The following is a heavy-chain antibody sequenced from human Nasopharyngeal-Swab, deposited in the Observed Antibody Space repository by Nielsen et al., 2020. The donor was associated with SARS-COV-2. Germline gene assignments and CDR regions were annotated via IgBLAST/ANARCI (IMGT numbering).Heavy chain of an antibody. CDR1: GYTFTSYA. J-gene: IGHJ6*02. CDR3: ARVEAGYSSGGPYYYYGMDV. CDR2: INAGNGNT. D-gene: IGHD6-19*01. Sequence: ASVKVSCKVSGYTFTSYAMHWVRQAPGQRLEWMGWINAGNGNTKYSQKFQGRVTITRDTSASTAYMELSSLRSEDTAVYYCARVEAGYSSGGPYYYYGMDVWGQGTTVTVSS. V-gene: IGHV1-3*01.